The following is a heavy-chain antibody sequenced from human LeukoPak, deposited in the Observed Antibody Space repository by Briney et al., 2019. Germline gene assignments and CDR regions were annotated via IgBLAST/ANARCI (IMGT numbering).Heavy chain of an antibody. D-gene: IGHD6-19*01. Sequence: GGSLRLSCAASGFTFSNYGMNWVRQAPGKGLEWVSSISSSSTYIYYADSVKGRFTISRDNAKNSLYLQMNSLRAEDTAVYYCARVYRSGDFDYWGQGTLVTVSS. V-gene: IGHV3-21*01. CDR2: ISSSSTYI. J-gene: IGHJ4*02. CDR3: ARVYRSGDFDY. CDR1: GFTFSNYG.